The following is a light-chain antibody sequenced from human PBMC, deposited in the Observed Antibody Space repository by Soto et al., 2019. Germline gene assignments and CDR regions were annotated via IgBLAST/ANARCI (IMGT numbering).Light chain of an antibody. CDR3: QQSYSAPWT. CDR2: WAS. CDR1: QTILYNSNNKNC. J-gene: IGKJ1*01. Sequence: DIVMTQSPDSLAVSLGERATINCKSSQTILYNSNNKNCLAWYQQKPGQPPKLLIYWASTRESGVPDRFSGGGPGTGLTLTISSLRAQDVAVYYCQQSYSAPWTFGQGTKGASK. V-gene: IGKV4-1*01.